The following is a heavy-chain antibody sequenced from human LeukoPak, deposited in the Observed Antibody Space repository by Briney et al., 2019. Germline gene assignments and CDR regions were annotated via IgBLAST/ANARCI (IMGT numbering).Heavy chain of an antibody. Sequence: PGGSLRLSRAASGFTFSSYSMNWVRQAPGKGLEWVSSISSSSSYIYYADSVKGRFTISRDNAKNSLYLQMNSLRAEDTAVYYCAKDPMVRGNFDYWGQGTLVTVSS. D-gene: IGHD3-10*01. CDR3: AKDPMVRGNFDY. CDR1: GFTFSSYS. V-gene: IGHV3-21*04. CDR2: ISSSSSYI. J-gene: IGHJ4*02.